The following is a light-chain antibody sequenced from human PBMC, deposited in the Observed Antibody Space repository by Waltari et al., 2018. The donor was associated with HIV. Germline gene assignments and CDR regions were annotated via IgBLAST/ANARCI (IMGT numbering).Light chain of an antibody. V-gene: IGKV4-1*01. CDR1: QSVLYSSNNKNY. J-gene: IGKJ1*01. CDR3: QQYYSTPPA. Sequence: LGERATINCKSSQSVLYSSNNKNYLAWYQQKPGQPPKLLIYWASTRESGVPDRFSGSGSGTDFTLTISSLQAEDVAVYYCQQYYSTPPAFGQGTKVEIK. CDR2: WAS.